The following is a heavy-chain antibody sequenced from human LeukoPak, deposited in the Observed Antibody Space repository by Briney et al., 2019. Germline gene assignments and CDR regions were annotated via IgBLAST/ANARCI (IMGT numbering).Heavy chain of an antibody. CDR3: ARWGTGRYCSGGSCYYYYGMDV. CDR1: GGSISSGGYY. J-gene: IGHJ6*02. V-gene: IGHV4-31*03. D-gene: IGHD2-15*01. Sequence: SETLSLTCTVSGGSISSGGYYWSWIRQHPGKGREWIGYIYYSGSTYYNPSLKSRVTISVDTSKNQFSLKLSSVTAADTAVYYCARWGTGRYCSGGSCYYYYGMDVWGQGTTVTVSS. CDR2: IYYSGST.